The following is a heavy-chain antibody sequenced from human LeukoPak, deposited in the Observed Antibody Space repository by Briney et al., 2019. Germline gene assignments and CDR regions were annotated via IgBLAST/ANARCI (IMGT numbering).Heavy chain of an antibody. J-gene: IGHJ4*02. Sequence: SETLSLTCTVSGGSISSSSYYWGWIRQPQGKGLEWIGSIYYSGSTYYNPSLKSRVTISVDTSKNQFSLKLSSVTAADTAVYYCARHAGYCSGGSCYSVYFDYWGQGTLVTVSS. V-gene: IGHV4-39*01. CDR3: ARHAGYCSGGSCYSVYFDY. CDR2: IYYSGST. D-gene: IGHD2-15*01. CDR1: GGSISSSSYY.